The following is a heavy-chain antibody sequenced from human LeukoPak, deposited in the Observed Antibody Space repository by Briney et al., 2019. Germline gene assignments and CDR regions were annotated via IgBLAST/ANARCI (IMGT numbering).Heavy chain of an antibody. D-gene: IGHD6-19*01. CDR2: IRGTGTTT. CDR3: AKVSWLGTLPSYHFDS. CDR1: GFTFSDHA. Sequence: GGSLRLSCAASGFTFSDHAMSWVRQAPGKGLEWVSAIRGTGTTTFYAASEKGRFTISRDNSKNAADLQMNSLRAEDTAVYYCAKVSWLGTLPSYHFDSWGQGTQVTVSS. V-gene: IGHV3-23*01. J-gene: IGHJ4*02.